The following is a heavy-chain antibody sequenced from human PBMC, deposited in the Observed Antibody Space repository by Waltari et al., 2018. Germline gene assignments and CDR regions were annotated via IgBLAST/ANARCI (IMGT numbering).Heavy chain of an antibody. J-gene: IGHJ5*02. CDR2: ISYDGSNK. CDR3: AREGTMQWLDSYNWFDP. CDR1: GFTFSSYA. Sequence: QVQLVESGGGVVQPGRSLRLSCAASGFTFSSYAMHWVRQAPGKWREWVAVISYDGSNKYYADSVKGRFTISRDNSKNTLYLQMNSLRAEDTAVYYCAREGTMQWLDSYNWFDPWGQGTLVTVSS. V-gene: IGHV3-30*01. D-gene: IGHD6-19*01.